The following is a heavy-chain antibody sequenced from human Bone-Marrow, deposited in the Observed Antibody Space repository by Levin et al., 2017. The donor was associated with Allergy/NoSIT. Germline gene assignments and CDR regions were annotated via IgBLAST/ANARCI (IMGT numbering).Heavy chain of an antibody. V-gene: IGHV4-30-2*06. CDR2: IFHSGST. CDR1: GGSISSSVHS. Sequence: LRLSCTVSGGSISSSVHSWNWIRQSPGTGLEWIGYIFHSGSTFYNPSLKSRVTISLDRSKNLVSLKLSSATAADTAVYYCVRDRPGDYYGLDVWGQGTTVTVSS. CDR3: VRDRPGDYYGLDV. J-gene: IGHJ6*02.